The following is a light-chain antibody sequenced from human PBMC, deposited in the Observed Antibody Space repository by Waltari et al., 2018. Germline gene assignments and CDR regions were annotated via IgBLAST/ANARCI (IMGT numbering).Light chain of an antibody. CDR3: LQYFSSPYS. J-gene: IGKJ2*01. CDR1: QSVLYSPNNKNY. CDR2: WQS. Sequence: DIVMTQSPDSLAVSLGERATINCKSSQSVLYSPNNKNYVAWYQHKPRQPPKLLIYWQSARESGVPDRFSGSGSGTDFTLTITRLQAEDVAVYYCLQYFSSPYSFGQGTKLEIK. V-gene: IGKV4-1*01.